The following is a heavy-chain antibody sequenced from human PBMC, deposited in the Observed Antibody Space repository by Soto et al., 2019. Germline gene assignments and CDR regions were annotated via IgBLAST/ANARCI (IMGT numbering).Heavy chain of an antibody. Sequence: PSETLSLTCTVSGGSISSSSYYWGWIRQPPGKGLEWIGSIYYSGSTYYNPSLKSRVTISVDTSKNQFSLKLSSVTAADTAVYYCARHISGGYSSRWHHPAFDPWGQGTLVTVSS. CDR1: GGSISSSSYY. CDR3: ARHISGGYSSRWHHPAFDP. V-gene: IGHV4-39*01. D-gene: IGHD6-13*01. CDR2: IYYSGST. J-gene: IGHJ5*02.